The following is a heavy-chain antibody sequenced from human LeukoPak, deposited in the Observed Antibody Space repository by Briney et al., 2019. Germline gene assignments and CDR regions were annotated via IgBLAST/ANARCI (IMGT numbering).Heavy chain of an antibody. CDR2: INPNSGDT. CDR1: GYTFTAYY. V-gene: IGHV1-2*02. D-gene: IGHD3-22*01. CDR3: ARGPNYYDSSGFHYRD. J-gene: IGHJ4*02. Sequence: ASVKVSCKASGYTFTAYYMHWVRQAPGQGLEWMGWINPNSGDTKIAQKFQGRVTMTRDTSISTAYMELSSLRSGDTAVYYCARGPNYYDSSGFHYRDWGQGTLVTVSS.